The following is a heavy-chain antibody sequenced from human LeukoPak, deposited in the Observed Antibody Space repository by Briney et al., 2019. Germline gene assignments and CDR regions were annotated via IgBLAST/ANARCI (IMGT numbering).Heavy chain of an antibody. CDR1: GGSISSGGYS. V-gene: IGHV4-30-2*01. CDR2: IYHSGST. CDR3: TNAFDI. Sequence: SETLSLTCAVSGGSISSGGYSWSWIRQPPGKGLEWIGNIYHSGSTYYNPSLKSRVTISVDRSKNQFSLKLSSVTAADTAVYYCTNAFDIWGQGTMVTVSS. J-gene: IGHJ3*02.